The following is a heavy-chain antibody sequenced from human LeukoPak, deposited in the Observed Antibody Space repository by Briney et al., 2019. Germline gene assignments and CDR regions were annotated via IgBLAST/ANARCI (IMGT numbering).Heavy chain of an antibody. CDR1: GFVVSSYY. V-gene: IGHV3-23*01. CDR3: AKARPISGYDSHYYYYGMDV. CDR2: ISGSGGST. J-gene: IGHJ6*02. Sequence: GGSLRLSCAASGFVVSSYYMSWVRQAPGKGLEWVSAISGSGGSTYYADSVKGRFTISRDNSKNTLYLQMNSLRAEDTAVYYCAKARPISGYDSHYYYYGMDVWGQGTTVTVSS. D-gene: IGHD5-12*01.